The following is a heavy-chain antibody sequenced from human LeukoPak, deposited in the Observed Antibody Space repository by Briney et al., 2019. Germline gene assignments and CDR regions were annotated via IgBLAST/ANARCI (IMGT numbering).Heavy chain of an antibody. J-gene: IGHJ5*02. CDR3: ARCRRRGTSYYFLKWFDP. Sequence: SETLSLTCVVYGGSFSGYYWSWIRQPPGKGLEWIGEIDHSGSTNYNPYPKSRVTISVDTSKNHFSLKLSSVTAADTAVYYCARCRRRGTSYYFLKWFDPWGQGTLVTVSA. CDR2: IDHSGST. D-gene: IGHD3-22*01. V-gene: IGHV4-34*01. CDR1: GGSFSGYY.